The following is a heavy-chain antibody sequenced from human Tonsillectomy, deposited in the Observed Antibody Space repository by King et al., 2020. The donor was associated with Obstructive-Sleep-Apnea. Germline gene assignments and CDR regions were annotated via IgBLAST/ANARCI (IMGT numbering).Heavy chain of an antibody. CDR1: GCSVSSGSYY. CDR3: ARVLQNYFDY. CDR2: IYYSGSP. J-gene: IGHJ4*02. Sequence: VQLQESGPGLVKPSETLSLTCTVSGCSVSSGSYYWSWIRQPPWKGLEWIGYIYYSGSPNYNPSLKSRVTISVDTSKNQFSLELSSVTAADTAVYYCARVLQNYFDYWGQGTLVTVSS. D-gene: IGHD5-24*01. V-gene: IGHV4-61*01.